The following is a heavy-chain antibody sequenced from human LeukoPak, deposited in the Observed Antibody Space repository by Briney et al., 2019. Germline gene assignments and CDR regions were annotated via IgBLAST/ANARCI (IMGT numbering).Heavy chain of an antibody. Sequence: ASVKVSCKASGYTFTSYGISWVRQAPGQGLEWMGWINPNSGGTNYAQKFQGRVTLTRDTSISTAYMELRSLRSDDTAVYYCASPGNTFYWGQGTLVTVSS. CDR2: INPNSGGT. CDR1: GYTFTSYG. V-gene: IGHV1-2*02. CDR3: ASPGNTFY. D-gene: IGHD1/OR15-1a*01. J-gene: IGHJ4*02.